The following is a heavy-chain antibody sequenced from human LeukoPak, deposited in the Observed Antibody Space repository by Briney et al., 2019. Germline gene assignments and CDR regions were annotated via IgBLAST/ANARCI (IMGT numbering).Heavy chain of an antibody. J-gene: IGHJ4*02. D-gene: IGHD2-2*01. CDR3: ARLTSNGATYFEY. CDR2: IYYSGNT. V-gene: IGHV4-39*07. CDR1: GGSISSSPYC. Sequence: SETLSLTCTVSGGSISSSPYCWGWIRQPPGKGLEWIGTIYYSGNTFYNPSLKSRITISVDTSKNQFSLKLSSVTAADTAVYYCARLTSNGATYFEYWGQGTLVTVSS.